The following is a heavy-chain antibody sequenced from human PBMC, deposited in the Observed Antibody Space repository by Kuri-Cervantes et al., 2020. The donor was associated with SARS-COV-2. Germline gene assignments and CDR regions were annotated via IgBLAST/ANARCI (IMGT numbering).Heavy chain of an antibody. J-gene: IGHJ5*02. D-gene: IGHD6-19*01. CDR2: IYYSGST. Sequence: SETLSLTCTVSGGSISSYYWSWIRQPPGKGLEWIGYIYYSGSTNYNPSLKSRVTISVDTSKNQFSLKLSSVTAADTAVYYCARGGYVAVAGRFDPWGQGILVTVSS. V-gene: IGHV4-59*01. CDR1: GGSISSYY. CDR3: ARGGYVAVAGRFDP.